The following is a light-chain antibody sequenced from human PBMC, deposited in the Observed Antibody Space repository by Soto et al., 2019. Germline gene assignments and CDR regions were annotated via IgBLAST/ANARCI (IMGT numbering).Light chain of an antibody. J-gene: IGKJ5*01. Sequence: IVVTQSAATLSLSPRERATLSCRASQSVSSYLAWYQQKPGQAPRLLLYDASNRATGIPARFSGSGSGTDFTLTISSLEPEDFAVYYCQQRSNWPPSITFGQGTRLEI. CDR1: QSVSSY. V-gene: IGKV3-11*01. CDR2: DAS. CDR3: QQRSNWPPSIT.